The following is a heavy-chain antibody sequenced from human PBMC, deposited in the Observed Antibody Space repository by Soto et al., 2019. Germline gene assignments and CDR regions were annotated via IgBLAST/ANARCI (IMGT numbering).Heavy chain of an antibody. V-gene: IGHV1-8*01. D-gene: IGHD3-10*01. CDR1: EYTFTSSH. Sequence: ASVKVSCKASEYTFTSSHINWVRQATGQGLEWMGWINPNSGNTGYAQKFQGRVTMTRNTSISTAYMELSSLRSEDTAVYYCATNLRGDYYYMDVWGKGTTVTVSS. CDR2: INPNSGNT. J-gene: IGHJ6*03. CDR3: ATNLRGDYYYMDV.